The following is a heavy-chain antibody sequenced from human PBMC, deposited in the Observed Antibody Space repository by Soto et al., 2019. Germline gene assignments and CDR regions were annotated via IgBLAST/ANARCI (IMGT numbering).Heavy chain of an antibody. J-gene: IGHJ6*02. D-gene: IGHD2-8*01. V-gene: IGHV3-21*01. Sequence: EVHLVESGGGLVKPGGSLRVSCATSGFTFSTYSMNWVRQAPGQGLEWVASVTSSTTFMDYADSVKGRFTVSRDDAKSSLFLQMNSLRVDDSAVYYCARSQRNGAMEVWGQGTTVTVSS. CDR2: VTSSTTFM. CDR1: GFTFSTYS. CDR3: ARSQRNGAMEV.